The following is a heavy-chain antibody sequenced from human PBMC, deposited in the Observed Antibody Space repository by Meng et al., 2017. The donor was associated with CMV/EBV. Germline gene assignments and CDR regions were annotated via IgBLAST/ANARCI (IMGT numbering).Heavy chain of an antibody. V-gene: IGHV4-61*01. D-gene: IGHD1-26*01. Sequence: GGAVSSGSYDWSWIRQPPGKGLEWIGYIYYSGSTNYNPSLKSRVTISVDTSKNQFSLKLSSVTAADTAVYYCARVLGSGVRATGVDYWGQGTLVTVSS. CDR2: IYYSGST. CDR3: ARVLGSGVRATGVDY. J-gene: IGHJ4*02. CDR1: GGAVSSGSYD.